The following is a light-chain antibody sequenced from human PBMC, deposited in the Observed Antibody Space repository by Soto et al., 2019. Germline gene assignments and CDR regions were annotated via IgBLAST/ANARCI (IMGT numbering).Light chain of an antibody. CDR1: QSVSSY. V-gene: IGKV3-11*01. CDR3: QQCTNWRST. J-gene: IGKJ2*01. CDR2: LAS. Sequence: EIVLTQSPATLSLSPGERATLSCRASQSVSSYLAWYQQRPGQAPRLLIYLASNRATGIPARFSGSGSGTDFTLTISSLEPEDFAFYYCQQCTNWRSTFGQGTKLEIK.